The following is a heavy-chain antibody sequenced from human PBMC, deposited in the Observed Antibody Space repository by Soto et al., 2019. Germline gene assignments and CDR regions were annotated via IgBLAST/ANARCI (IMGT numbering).Heavy chain of an antibody. J-gene: IGHJ5*02. V-gene: IGHV3-48*03. D-gene: IGHD2-2*02. CDR1: GFTFSSYE. CDR3: ARDLPSATAILGWFDP. CDR2: ISSSGSTI. Sequence: EVQLVESGGGLVQPGGSLRLSCAASGFTFSSYEMNWVRPAPGKGLEWVSYISSSGSTIYYADSVKGRFTISRDNAKNSLYLQMNSLRAEDTAVYYCARDLPSATAILGWFDPWGQGTLVTVSS.